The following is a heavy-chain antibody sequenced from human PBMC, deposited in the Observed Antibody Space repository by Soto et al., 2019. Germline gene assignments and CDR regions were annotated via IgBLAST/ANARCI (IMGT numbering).Heavy chain of an antibody. CDR1: GYAFNTYG. CDR2: ISTSNGHT. D-gene: IGHD3-16*01. V-gene: IGHV1-18*01. J-gene: IGHJ4*02. Sequence: QVQLIQSGAEVKRPGASLKVSCRASGYAFNTYGVSWVRQAPGQGLEWVGWISTSNGHTNFAQNFQGRVTLTTDTSTSTAYMELRSLTSDDTAVYYCVRDLPSAAPFFGLWGQGTLVTVSS. CDR3: VRDLPSAAPFFGL.